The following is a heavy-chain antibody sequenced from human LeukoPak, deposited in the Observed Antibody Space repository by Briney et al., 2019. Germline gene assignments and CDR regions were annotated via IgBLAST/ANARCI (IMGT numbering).Heavy chain of an antibody. V-gene: IGHV3-23*01. D-gene: IGHD5-12*01. CDR3: AKIFTSGYYKDAFDI. CDR1: GFTFSRYA. J-gene: IGHJ3*02. Sequence: PGGSLRLSCAASGFTFSRYATSWVRQAPGKGLEWVSSLSGSGGSTYYADSVKGRFTISRDNSKNMLYLQLNSLRLEDTAVYYCAKIFTSGYYKDAFDIWGQGAMVTVSS. CDR2: LSGSGGST.